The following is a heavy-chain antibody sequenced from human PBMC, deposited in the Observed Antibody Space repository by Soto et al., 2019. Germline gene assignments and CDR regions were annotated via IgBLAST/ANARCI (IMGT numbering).Heavy chain of an antibody. D-gene: IGHD6-19*01. J-gene: IGHJ4*02. Sequence: SQTLSLTCVISGDSVSSNSAAWNWMRQSPSRGLEWLGRTYYRSKWYNDYAVSVKSRITINPDTSKNRFSLQLNSVTPEDTAVYYCASTLYSSGWYYFDYWGQGTLVTVSS. CDR2: TYYRSKWYN. V-gene: IGHV6-1*01. CDR3: ASTLYSSGWYYFDY. CDR1: GDSVSSNSAA.